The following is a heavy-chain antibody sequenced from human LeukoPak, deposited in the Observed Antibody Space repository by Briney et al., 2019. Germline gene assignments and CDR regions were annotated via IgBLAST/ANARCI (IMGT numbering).Heavy chain of an antibody. D-gene: IGHD2-2*01. J-gene: IGHJ4*02. CDR1: GFTFDDYA. V-gene: IGHV3-9*01. CDR3: AKGSQYQLLSYYFDY. CDR2: ISWNSGSI. Sequence: GGSLGLSRAASGFTFDDYAMHWVRQAPGKGLEWVSGISWNSGSIGYADSVKGRFTISRDSAKNSLYLQMNSLRAEDTALYYCAKGSQYQLLSYYFDYWGQGTLVTVSS.